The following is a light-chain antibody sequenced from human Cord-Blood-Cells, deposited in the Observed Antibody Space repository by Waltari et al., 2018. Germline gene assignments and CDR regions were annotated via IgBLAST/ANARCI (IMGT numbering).Light chain of an antibody. V-gene: IGLV1-47*01. CDR3: AAWDDSLSGWV. Sequence: QSVLTQPPSASGTPGQRVTIPCSGSSSNIGSHYVYWYQQLPGTAPNLLIYRNNQRPSGVPDRFSGSKSGTSASLAISGLRSEDEADYYCAAWDDSLSGWVFGGGTKLTVL. CDR2: RNN. J-gene: IGLJ3*02. CDR1: SSNIGSHY.